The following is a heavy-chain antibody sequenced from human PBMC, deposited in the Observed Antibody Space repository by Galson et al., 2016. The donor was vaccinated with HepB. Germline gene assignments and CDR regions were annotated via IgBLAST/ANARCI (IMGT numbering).Heavy chain of an antibody. CDR1: GYTFDSFW. J-gene: IGHJ4*02. Sequence: QSGAEVKKAGEALRVSCEASGYTFDSFWISWVRQTPGKGLELMGTIDPTDSHTNYSPSFQCHVTISADKSTSTSSLRWRSLDSSDSAMYYCARHLALQAVYLDLWGQGTLVTVYS. D-gene: IGHD6-19*01. CDR3: ARHLALQAVYLDL. V-gene: IGHV5-10-1*01. CDR2: IDPTDSHT.